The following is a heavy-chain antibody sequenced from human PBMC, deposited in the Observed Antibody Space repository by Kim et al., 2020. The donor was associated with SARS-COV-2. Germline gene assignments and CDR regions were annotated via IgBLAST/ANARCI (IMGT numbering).Heavy chain of an antibody. D-gene: IGHD3-16*01. V-gene: IGHV4-59*08. J-gene: IGHJ6*02. Sequence: SETLSLTCTVSGGSISSYYWSWIRQPPGKGLEWIGYIYYSGSTKYNPSLKSRVTMSGDTSKNQFSLKLSSVTAADTAVYYCARLGLDYYYYGMDVWGQGTTVTVSS. CDR1: GGSISSYY. CDR3: ARLGLDYYYYGMDV. CDR2: IYYSGST.